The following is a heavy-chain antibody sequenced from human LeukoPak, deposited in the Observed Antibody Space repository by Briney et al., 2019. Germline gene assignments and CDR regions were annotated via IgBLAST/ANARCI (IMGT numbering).Heavy chain of an antibody. V-gene: IGHV1-46*01. Sequence: ASVKVSCKASGYTFTSYYMLWVRQAPGQGLEWMGIINPSGGSTSYAQKFQGRVTMTRDMSTSTVYMELSSLRSEDTAVYYCARSRGNYYYMDVWGKGTTVTVSS. CDR3: ARSRGNYYYMDV. CDR2: INPSGGST. CDR1: GYTFTSYY. J-gene: IGHJ6*03.